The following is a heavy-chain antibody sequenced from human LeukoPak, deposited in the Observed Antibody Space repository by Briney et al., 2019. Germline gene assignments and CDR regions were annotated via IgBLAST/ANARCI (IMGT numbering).Heavy chain of an antibody. CDR3: AKDRFPTSSGWLRNYFDY. V-gene: IGHV3-23*01. Sequence: LPGGSLRLSCAASGFTFSSYAMSWVRQAPGKGLEWVSAISGSGGSTYYADSVKGRFTISRDNSKNTLYLQMNSLRAEDTAVYYCAKDRFPTSSGWLRNYFDYWGQGTLVTVSS. J-gene: IGHJ4*02. CDR2: ISGSGGST. CDR1: GFTFSSYA. D-gene: IGHD6-19*01.